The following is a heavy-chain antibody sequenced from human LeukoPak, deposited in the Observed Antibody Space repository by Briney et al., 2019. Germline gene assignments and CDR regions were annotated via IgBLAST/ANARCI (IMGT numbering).Heavy chain of an antibody. CDR1: GYTFPDYY. D-gene: IGHD3-22*01. J-gene: IGHJ4*02. CDR3: ARGGGSSGYPDY. CDR2: INPKSGTT. V-gene: IGHV1-2*02. Sequence: EASVKVSCKTSGYTFPDYYLHWVRQAPGRGLEWLGWINPKSGTTNYAQKFQGRITVTRDTSITTTYMELYSLRSDDTALYYCARGGGSSGYPDYWGQGALVTASS.